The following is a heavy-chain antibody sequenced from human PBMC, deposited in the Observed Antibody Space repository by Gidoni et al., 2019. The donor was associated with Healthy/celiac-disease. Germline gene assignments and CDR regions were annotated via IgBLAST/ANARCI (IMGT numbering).Heavy chain of an antibody. V-gene: IGHV4-34*01. D-gene: IGHD4-17*01. J-gene: IGHJ4*02. CDR3: ARDNATVYFDY. CDR1: GGSFSGYY. CDR2: INHSGST. Sequence: QVQLQQWGAGLLKPSATLSLTCAVYGGSFSGYYWSWIRQPPGKGLEWIGEINHSGSTNYNPSLKSRVTISVDTSKNQFSLKLSSVTAADTAVYYCARDNATVYFDYWGQGTLVTVSS.